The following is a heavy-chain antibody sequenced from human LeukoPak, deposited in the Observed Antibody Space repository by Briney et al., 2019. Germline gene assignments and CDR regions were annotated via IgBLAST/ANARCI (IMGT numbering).Heavy chain of an antibody. V-gene: IGHV4-39*07. Sequence: GSLRLSCAASGFTFSSHEMNWVRQAPGKGLEWIGSIYYTGSTYYNPSLKTRVTISVDTSKNQFSLKLTSVTAADTAAYYCARVRAAAIPYYFDYWGQGTLVTVSS. D-gene: IGHD6-13*01. CDR3: ARVRAAAIPYYFDY. J-gene: IGHJ4*02. CDR1: GFTFSSHEM. CDR2: IYYTGST.